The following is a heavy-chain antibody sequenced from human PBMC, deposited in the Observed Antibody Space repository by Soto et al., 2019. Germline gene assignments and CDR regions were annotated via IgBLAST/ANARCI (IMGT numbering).Heavy chain of an antibody. CDR1: GGSIYTYY. CDR2: ISDGGST. J-gene: IGHJ4*02. V-gene: IGHV4-59*12. CDR3: AREVPTPYYFDY. Sequence: SETLSLTCNVSGGSIYTYYWNWIRQSPGKGLEWIGYISDGGSTNYNPSLKSRVTISVDTSKKQVSLKLSSVTAADTAVYYCAREVPTPYYFDYWGQGTLVTVSS.